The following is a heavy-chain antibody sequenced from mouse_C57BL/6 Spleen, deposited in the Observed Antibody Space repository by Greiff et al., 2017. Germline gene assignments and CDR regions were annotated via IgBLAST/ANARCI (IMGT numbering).Heavy chain of an antibody. V-gene: IGHV1-85*01. CDR2: LYPSDGST. CDR1: GYTFTSYD. CDR3: ARLGRGGWYFDV. Sequence: QVPLQQSGPELVKPGASVKLSCTASGYTFTSYDINWVKQRPGQGLEWIGWLYPSDGSTKYNEKFKGKATLTVDTSSSTAYMALHSLTSADSAVYFCARLGRGGWYFDVWGTGTTVTVSS. J-gene: IGHJ1*03. D-gene: IGHD4-1*01.